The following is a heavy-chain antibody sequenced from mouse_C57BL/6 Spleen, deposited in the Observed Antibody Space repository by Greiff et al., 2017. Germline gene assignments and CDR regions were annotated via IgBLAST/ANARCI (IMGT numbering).Heavy chain of an antibody. CDR2: IHPNSGST. CDR3: ARERTGTSGY. V-gene: IGHV1-64*01. Sequence: QVQLKQPGAELVKPGASVKLSCKASGYTFTSYWMHWVKQRPGQGLEWIGMIHPNSGSTNYNEKFKSKATLTVDKSSSTAYMQLSSLTSEDSAVYYCARERTGTSGYWGQGTTLTVAS. D-gene: IGHD4-1*01. CDR1: GYTFTSYW. J-gene: IGHJ2*01.